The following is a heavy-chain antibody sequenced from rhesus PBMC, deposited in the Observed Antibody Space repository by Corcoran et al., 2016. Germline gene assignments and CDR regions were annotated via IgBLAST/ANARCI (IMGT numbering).Heavy chain of an antibody. V-gene: IGHV1S2*01. J-gene: IGHJ3*01. CDR2: INPYNGNT. Sequence: QVQLVQSGAEVKKPGSSVKVSCKASGYTFTDYYMHWVRQAPRQGLEWKGWINPYNGNTKYAQNFHGRVTMTRDTSTSTAYMELSSLRSEDTAVYYCARDKEYCSGIYCGDAFDFWGQGLRVTVSS. CDR3: ARDKEYCSGIYCGDAFDF. D-gene: IGHD2-27*01. CDR1: GYTFTDYY.